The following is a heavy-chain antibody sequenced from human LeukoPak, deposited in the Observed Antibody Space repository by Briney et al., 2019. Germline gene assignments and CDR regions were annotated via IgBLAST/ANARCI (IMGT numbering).Heavy chain of an antibody. D-gene: IGHD5-18*01. J-gene: IGHJ4*02. CDR2: INPSGGST. CDR3: ARGGGYSYGRHPEPHLFDY. V-gene: IGHV1-46*01. CDR1: GYTFTSYY. Sequence: ASVKVSCKASGYTFTSYYMHWVRQAPGQGLEWMGIINPSGGSTSYAQKFQGRVTMTRDTSTSTVYMELSSLRSEDTAVYYCARGGGYSYGRHPEPHLFDYWGQGTLVTVSS.